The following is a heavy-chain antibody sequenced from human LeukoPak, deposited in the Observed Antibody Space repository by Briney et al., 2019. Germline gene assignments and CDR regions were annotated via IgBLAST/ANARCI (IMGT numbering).Heavy chain of an antibody. J-gene: IGHJ4*02. Sequence: SETLSLTCAVSGGSIIRTDSYWGWIRQSPGKGLEWIGSIYYSGSTHYNPSLKSRLTISVDTSKNEFSLGLRFVTIADTAVYYCARNRSDCSGGSCSFTGFDYRGQGTLVSVSS. CDR2: IYYSGST. D-gene: IGHD2-15*01. CDR3: ARNRSDCSGGSCSFTGFDY. CDR1: GGSIIRTDSY. V-gene: IGHV4-39*01.